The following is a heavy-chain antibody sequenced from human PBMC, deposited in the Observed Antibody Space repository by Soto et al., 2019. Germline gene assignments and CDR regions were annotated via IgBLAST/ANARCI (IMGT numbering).Heavy chain of an antibody. D-gene: IGHD3-22*01. CDR3: ARDRWRRDDYDSSGYYQHEYGMDV. CDR2: INPNSGGT. CDR1: GDTFTGYY. J-gene: IGHJ6*02. V-gene: IGHV1-2*02. Sequence: ASVKVSWKASGDTFTGYYMHWGRQARGRGLEWMGWINPNSGGTNYARKVQGRVTMTRDTSISTAYMELSRLRSDDTAVYYCARDRWRRDDYDSSGYYQHEYGMDVWGQGTTVTVSS.